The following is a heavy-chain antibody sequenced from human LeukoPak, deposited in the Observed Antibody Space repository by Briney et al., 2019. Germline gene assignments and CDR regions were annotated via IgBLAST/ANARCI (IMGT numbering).Heavy chain of an antibody. CDR3: AKNSYYDSSGYYPSYYYYYMDV. CDR2: IRYDGSNK. J-gene: IGHJ6*03. CDR1: GFTFSSYG. Sequence: HPGGSLRLSCAASGFTFSSYGMHWVRQAPGKGLEWVAFIRYDGSNKYYADSVKGRFTISRDNSKNTLYLQMNSLRAEDTAVYYCAKNSYYDSSGYYPSYYYYYMDVWGKGTTVTISS. D-gene: IGHD3-22*01. V-gene: IGHV3-30*02.